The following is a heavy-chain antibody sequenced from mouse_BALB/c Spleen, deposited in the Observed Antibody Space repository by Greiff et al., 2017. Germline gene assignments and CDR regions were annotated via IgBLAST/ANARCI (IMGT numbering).Heavy chain of an antibody. V-gene: IGHV3-2*02. Sequence: ESGPGLVKPSQSLSLTCTVTGYSITSDYAWNWIRQFPGNKLEWMGYISYSGSTSYNPSLKSRISITRDTSKNQFFLQLNSVTTEDTATYYCARSYGSILYYAMDYWGQGTSVTVSS. CDR1: GYSITSDYA. CDR3: ARSYGSILYYAMDY. J-gene: IGHJ4*01. CDR2: ISYSGST. D-gene: IGHD1-1*01.